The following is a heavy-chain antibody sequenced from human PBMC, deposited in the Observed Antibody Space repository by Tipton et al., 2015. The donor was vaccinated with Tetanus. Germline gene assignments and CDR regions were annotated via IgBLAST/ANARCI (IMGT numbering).Heavy chain of an antibody. CDR1: GFRFNSYA. D-gene: IGHD3-22*01. V-gene: IGHV3-23*01. Sequence: SLRLSCAASGFRFNSYAMSWVRQAPGKGLEWVSGILAGGGSTYYAGSVKGRFTMSRDNSQDTVSLQMNNLRADDTAVYYCAKAWGAVVTLDYWGQGTLVTVSS. CDR2: ILAGGGST. CDR3: AKAWGAVVTLDY. J-gene: IGHJ4*02.